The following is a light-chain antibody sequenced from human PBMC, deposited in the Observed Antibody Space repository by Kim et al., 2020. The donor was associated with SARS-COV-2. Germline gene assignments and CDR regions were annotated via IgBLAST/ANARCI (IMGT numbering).Light chain of an antibody. CDR2: RND. J-gene: IGLJ2*01. V-gene: IGLV1-44*01. CDR1: STNTESNT. Sequence: GTRVTISCSVSSTNTESNTVNWSQQVPGPAPNLLLSRNDQRPSGVPGRISGSKSGTSASLAISGLQSEEAADYYCAAWEGTLNGVVFGGGTQLTVL. CDR3: AAWEGTLNGVV.